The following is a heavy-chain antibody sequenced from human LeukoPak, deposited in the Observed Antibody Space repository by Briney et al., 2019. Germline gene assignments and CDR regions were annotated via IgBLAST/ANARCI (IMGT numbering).Heavy chain of an antibody. J-gene: IGHJ4*02. CDR3: ARDVNLSGSYFDLDY. V-gene: IGHV1-46*01. D-gene: IGHD1-26*01. CDR1: GYTFTTYG. CDR2: INPSGGST. Sequence: ASVKVSCKTSGYTFTTYGISWVRQAPGQGLEWMGIINPSGGSTSYAQKFQGRVTMTRDMSTSTVYMELSSLRSEDTAVYYCARDVNLSGSYFDLDYWGQGTLVTVSS.